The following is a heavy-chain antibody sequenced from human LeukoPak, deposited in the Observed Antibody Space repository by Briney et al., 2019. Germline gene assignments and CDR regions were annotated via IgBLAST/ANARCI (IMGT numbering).Heavy chain of an antibody. V-gene: IGHV1-46*01. CDR2: INPSGGST. Sequence: ASVKVSCKASGYTFTSYYMHWVRQAPGQGLEWMGIINPSGGSTSYAQKFQGRVTMTRDTSISTAYMELSRLRSDDTAVYYCARGYCSSTSCYDNWNYYYYYYMDVWGKGTTVTISS. CDR1: GYTFTSYY. CDR3: ARGYCSSTSCYDNWNYYYYYYMDV. D-gene: IGHD2-2*01. J-gene: IGHJ6*03.